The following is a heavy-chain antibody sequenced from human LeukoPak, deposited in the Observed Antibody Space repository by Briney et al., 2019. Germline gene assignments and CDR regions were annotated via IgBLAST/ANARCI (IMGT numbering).Heavy chain of an antibody. Sequence: GGSPRLSCAASEFTFITYWMSWVRQAPGKGLEWVANIKQDGSEKYYVDSVKGRFTISRDNAKNSLYLQMNSLRAEDTAVYYCARAGRKSRGVDIVRKKETGYYYYMDVWGKGTTVTVSS. D-gene: IGHD2-15*01. J-gene: IGHJ6*03. CDR2: IKQDGSEK. CDR1: EFTFITYW. CDR3: ARAGRKSRGVDIVRKKETGYYYYMDV. V-gene: IGHV3-7*01.